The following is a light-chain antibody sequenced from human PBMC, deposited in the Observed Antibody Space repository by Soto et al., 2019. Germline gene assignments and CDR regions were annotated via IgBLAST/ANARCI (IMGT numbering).Light chain of an antibody. J-gene: IGKJ1*01. V-gene: IGKV1-5*01. CDR2: DAS. Sequence: IPMTQSPSTLSASVGDRVTITCRASQDINNWLAWYQQKPGNAPKFLIYDASTLESGVPSRFSGGGSGTEFTLTISSLQPDDSATYYCQQYYSRRTFGQGTKVDI. CDR3: QQYYSRRT. CDR1: QDINNW.